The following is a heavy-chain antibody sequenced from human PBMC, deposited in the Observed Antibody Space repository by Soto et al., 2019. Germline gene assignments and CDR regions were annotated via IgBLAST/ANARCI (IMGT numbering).Heavy chain of an antibody. CDR2: IIPIIGTT. CDR3: AREEGDSSGYYNSFDP. J-gene: IGHJ5*02. V-gene: IGHV1-69*01. Sequence: QVQLVQSGAEVKKLGSSVKVPCKASGGTFSSYAISWVRQAPGQGLEWMGGIIPIIGTTNYAQKFQGRVTITADESTSTAYMELSSLRSEDTAVYYCAREEGDSSGYYNSFDPWGQGTLVTVSS. D-gene: IGHD3-22*01. CDR1: GGTFSSYA.